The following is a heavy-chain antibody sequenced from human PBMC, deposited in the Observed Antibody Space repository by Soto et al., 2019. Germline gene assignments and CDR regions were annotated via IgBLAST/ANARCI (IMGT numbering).Heavy chain of an antibody. CDR3: ARDNGYYDF. CDR2: ISTTSGNT. V-gene: IGHV1-18*01. J-gene: IGHJ4*02. Sequence: QIQMVQSGAEVKQPGASVKISCKTSGYTFSSYSINWVRQAPGQGLEWMAWISTTSGNTHYAERVQGTVTVTLDKSERPAFMEMWGLTSDDTAVYFCARDNGYYDFWFQGTLVDVSS. D-gene: IGHD2-8*01. CDR1: GYTFSSYS.